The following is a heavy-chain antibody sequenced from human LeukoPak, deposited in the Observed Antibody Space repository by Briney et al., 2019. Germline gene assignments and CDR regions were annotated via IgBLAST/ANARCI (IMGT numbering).Heavy chain of an antibody. CDR1: RFTFSSYG. CDR2: ISYDGSNK. D-gene: IGHD2-15*01. Sequence: PGGSLRLSCAASRFTFSSYGMHWVRQAPGKGLEWVAVISYDGSNKYYADSVKGQFTISRDNAKNSLYLQMNSLRAEDTAVYYCARVSCSGGSCYWDYWGQGTLVTVSS. V-gene: IGHV3-30*03. CDR3: ARVSCSGGSCYWDY. J-gene: IGHJ4*02.